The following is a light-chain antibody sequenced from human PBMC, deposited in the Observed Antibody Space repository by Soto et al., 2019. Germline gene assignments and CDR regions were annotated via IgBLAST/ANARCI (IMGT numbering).Light chain of an antibody. CDR3: QQYDNWPLT. CDR1: QSVSSN. CDR2: DVS. V-gene: IGKV3D-15*01. Sequence: EIVMTQSPATLSVSPGERATLSCRASQSVSSNLAWYQQKPGQAPRLLIYDVSNRATDIPARFSGSGSGTDFTLTISRLEPEDFAVYYCQQYDNWPLTFGGGTKV. J-gene: IGKJ4*01.